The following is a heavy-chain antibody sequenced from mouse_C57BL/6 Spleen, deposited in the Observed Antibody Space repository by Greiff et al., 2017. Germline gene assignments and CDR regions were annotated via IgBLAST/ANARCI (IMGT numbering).Heavy chain of an antibody. V-gene: IGHV5-6*02. Sequence: DVMLVESGGDLVKPGGSLKLSCAASGFTFSSYGMSWVRQTPDKRLEWVATISSGGSYTYYPDSVKGRFTISRDNAKNTLYLQMSSLKSEDTALYYCARHGDYEGYYAMDYWGQGTSVTVSS. D-gene: IGHD2-4*01. CDR3: ARHGDYEGYYAMDY. CDR2: ISSGGSYT. CDR1: GFTFSSYG. J-gene: IGHJ4*01.